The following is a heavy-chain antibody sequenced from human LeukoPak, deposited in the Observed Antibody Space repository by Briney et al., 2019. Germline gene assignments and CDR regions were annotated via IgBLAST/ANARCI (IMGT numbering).Heavy chain of an antibody. Sequence: TSETLSLTCTVSGVSISSGSYYWSWIRQPAGKGLEWIGRIYTSGSTNYNPSLKSRVTISVDTSKNQFSLKLSSVTAADTAVYYCARNGDSSSLGLAFDIWGQGTMVTVSS. J-gene: IGHJ3*02. CDR3: ARNGDSSSLGLAFDI. CDR1: GVSISSGSYY. CDR2: IYTSGST. D-gene: IGHD6-13*01. V-gene: IGHV4-61*02.